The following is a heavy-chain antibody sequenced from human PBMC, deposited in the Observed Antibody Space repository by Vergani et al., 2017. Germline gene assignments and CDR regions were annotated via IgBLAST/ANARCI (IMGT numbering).Heavy chain of an antibody. J-gene: IGHJ5*02. CDR3: AREKFDWPCPGGFDP. V-gene: IGHV3-74*01. Sequence: EVQLVESGGGLVQPGGSLRLSCAASGFTFSSYWMHWVRQAPGKGLVWVSRINSDGSSTSYADSVKGRFTISRDNAKNTLYLQMNSLRAEDTAVYYCAREKFDWPCPGGFDPWGQGTLVTVSS. D-gene: IGHD3-9*01. CDR1: GFTFSSYW. CDR2: INSDGSST.